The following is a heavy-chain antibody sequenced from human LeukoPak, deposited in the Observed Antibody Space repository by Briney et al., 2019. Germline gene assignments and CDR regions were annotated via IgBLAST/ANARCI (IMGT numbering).Heavy chain of an antibody. Sequence: SETLSLTCTVSGGSISSSSYYWSWIRQPPGKGLEWIGYIYYSGSTYYNPSLKSRVTISVDTSKNQFSLKLSSVTAADTAVYYCAREEYSSSSHVWGKGTTVTVSS. V-gene: IGHV4-30-4*08. CDR3: AREEYSSSSHV. J-gene: IGHJ6*03. CDR1: GGSISSSSYY. D-gene: IGHD6-6*01. CDR2: IYYSGST.